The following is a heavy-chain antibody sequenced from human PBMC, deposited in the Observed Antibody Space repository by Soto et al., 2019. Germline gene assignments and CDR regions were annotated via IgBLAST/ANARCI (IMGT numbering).Heavy chain of an antibody. D-gene: IGHD3-3*01. CDR1: GFTFSDYS. J-gene: IGHJ1*01. CDR2: ISSRSSHI. Sequence: EVQLVESGGGLVKPGGSLRLTCAASGFTFSDYSMNWVRQAPGKGLEWVSSISSRSSHIYYAESVKGRFTISRDNAKTSLFLQMSSLRDEDTAVYYCASHLGVSPPYFQHWGQGTLVTVSS. V-gene: IGHV3-21*01. CDR3: ASHLGVSPPYFQH.